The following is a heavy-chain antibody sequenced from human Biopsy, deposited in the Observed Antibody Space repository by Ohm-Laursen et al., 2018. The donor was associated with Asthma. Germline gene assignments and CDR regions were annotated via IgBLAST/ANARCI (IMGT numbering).Heavy chain of an antibody. CDR2: IYSGGTS. J-gene: IGHJ4*02. Sequence: SLRLSCTASGFAVSRDHMFWVRQAPGKGLEWVSVIYSGGTSHTADSVRGRFTISRDYSKNTLYLQMHSLRAEDTAVYYCAKDERLYYGSDSKYMQLVPLGDWGQGTLVIVSA. CDR3: AKDERLYYGSDSKYMQLVPLGD. V-gene: IGHV3-53*01. CDR1: GFAVSRDH. D-gene: IGHD3-10*01.